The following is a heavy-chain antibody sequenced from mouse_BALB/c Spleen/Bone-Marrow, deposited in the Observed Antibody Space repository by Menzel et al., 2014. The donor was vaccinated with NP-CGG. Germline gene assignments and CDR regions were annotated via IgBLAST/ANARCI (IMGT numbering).Heavy chain of an antibody. J-gene: IGHJ2*01. Sequence: VQLQQSGAELVGPGALVKLSCKASGFNIKGYYMHWVKQRPEQGLEWIGWIDPENGNTIYDPKFQGKASITADTSSNTAYLQLSSLTSEDTAVYYCARWGNYYFDYWGQGTTLTVSS. CDR2: IDPENGNT. V-gene: IGHV14-1*02. CDR1: GFNIKGYY. CDR3: ARWGNYYFDY.